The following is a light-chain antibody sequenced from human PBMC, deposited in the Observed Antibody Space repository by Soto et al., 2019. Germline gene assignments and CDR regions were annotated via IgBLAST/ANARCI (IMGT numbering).Light chain of an antibody. CDR3: QQYDSSPRT. CDR2: GAS. V-gene: IGKV3-20*01. CDR1: QSVSSRS. Sequence: EIALTQSPGTLSLSQGERATLSCRASQSVSSRSLAWYQQKPGQAPRLLISGASSRAADIPDRFSGSGSGTDFTLTINRLEPEDFAVYYCQQYDSSPRTFGQGTNVDIK. J-gene: IGKJ1*01.